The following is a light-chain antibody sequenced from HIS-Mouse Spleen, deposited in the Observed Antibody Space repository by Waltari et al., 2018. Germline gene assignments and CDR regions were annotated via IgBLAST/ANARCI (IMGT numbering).Light chain of an antibody. CDR1: QSVSSSD. CDR2: DAS. CDR3: QQYGSSPIT. J-gene: IGKJ5*01. V-gene: IGKV3D-20*01. Sequence: EIVLTQSPATLSLSPGERATLSCGASQSVSSSDLAWYQQKPGLAPRLLIYDASSRATGIPDRFSGSGSGTDFTLTISGLEPEDFAVYYCQQYGSSPITFGQGTRLEIK.